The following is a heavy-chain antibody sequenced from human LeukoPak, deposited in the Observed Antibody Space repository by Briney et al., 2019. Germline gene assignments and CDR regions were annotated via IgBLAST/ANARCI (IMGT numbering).Heavy chain of an antibody. CDR1: GFTFSSYG. V-gene: IGHV3-33*01. CDR3: VTGRVNDFWSGTAFDY. CDR2: IWYDGSNK. D-gene: IGHD3-3*01. Sequence: PGRSLRLSCAASGFTFSSYGMHWVRQAPGKGLEWVAVIWYDGSNKYYADSVKGRFTISRDNSKNTLYLQMNGLRVEDTAVYYCVTGRVNDFWSGTAFDYWGQGTLVTVSS. J-gene: IGHJ4*02.